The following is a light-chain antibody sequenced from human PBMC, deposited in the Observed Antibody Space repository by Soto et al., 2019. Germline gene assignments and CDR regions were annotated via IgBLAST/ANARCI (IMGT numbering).Light chain of an antibody. CDR2: DDS. J-gene: IGLJ2*01. CDR3: QVWDSSSDHVV. V-gene: IGLV3-21*02. CDR1: NIGSKS. Sequence: SYELTQPPSASVAPGQTARITCGGNNIGSKSVHWYQQKPGQAPLLVVYDDSDRPSGIPERFSGSNSGNTATLTISRVEAGDEADYYCQVWDSSSDHVVFGGGTQLTV.